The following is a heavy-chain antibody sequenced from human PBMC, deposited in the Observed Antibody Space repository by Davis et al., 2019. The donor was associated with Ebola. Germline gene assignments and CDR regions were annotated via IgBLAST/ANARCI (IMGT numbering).Heavy chain of an antibody. Sequence: AASVKVSCKASGGTFSSYAISWVRQAPGQGLEWMGGIIPIFGTANYAQKFQGRVTITADESTSTAYMELSSLRSEDTAVYYCAKKGAGSYYYYYGMDVWGQGTTVTVSS. CDR3: AKKGAGSYYYYYGMDV. D-gene: IGHD3-10*01. J-gene: IGHJ6*02. V-gene: IGHV1-69*13. CDR2: IIPIFGTA. CDR1: GGTFSSYA.